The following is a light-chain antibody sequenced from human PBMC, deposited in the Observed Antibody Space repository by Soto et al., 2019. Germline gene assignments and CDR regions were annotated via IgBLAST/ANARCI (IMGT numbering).Light chain of an antibody. Sequence: QSVLTQPRSVSGSPGQSVTISCTGTNSDVGGYNYVSWYQQHPGKAPKLVIYDVSKRPSGVPDRFSGSKSGNTASLTISGLQAEDEADYYCCSYAGNSLWVFGRGTKLTVL. CDR3: CSYAGNSLWV. CDR2: DVS. CDR1: NSDVGGYNY. J-gene: IGLJ3*02. V-gene: IGLV2-11*01.